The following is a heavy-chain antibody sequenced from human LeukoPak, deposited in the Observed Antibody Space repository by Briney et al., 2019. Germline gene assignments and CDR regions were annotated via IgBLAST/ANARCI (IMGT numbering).Heavy chain of an antibody. Sequence: SQTLSLTCTVSGGSISSGGYYWSWIRQPAGKGLEWIGRIYTSGSTNYNPSLKSRVTISVDTSKNQFSLKLSSVTAVDTAVYYCARTGPLLVNWFDPWGQGTLVTVSS. CDR1: GGSISSGGYY. CDR3: ARTGPLLVNWFDP. D-gene: IGHD2-8*02. V-gene: IGHV4-61*02. J-gene: IGHJ5*02. CDR2: IYTSGST.